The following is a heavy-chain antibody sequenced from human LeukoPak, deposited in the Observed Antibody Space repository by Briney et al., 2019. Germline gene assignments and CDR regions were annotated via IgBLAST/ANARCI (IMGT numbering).Heavy chain of an antibody. Sequence: VASVKVSCKASGYTFTIYHIHWVRQAPGQGLEWMGIINPSGGSTNNAQNFQGRGTMTRDMSTSTVYLELSSLRSEDTAVYYCARYGHSPYFYNRGQGTLVTVSS. V-gene: IGHV1-46*01. CDR2: INPSGGST. J-gene: IGHJ4*02. D-gene: IGHD4-17*01. CDR1: GYTFTIYH. CDR3: ARYGHSPYFYN.